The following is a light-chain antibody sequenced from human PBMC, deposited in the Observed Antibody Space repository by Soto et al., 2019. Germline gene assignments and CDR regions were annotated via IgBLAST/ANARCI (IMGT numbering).Light chain of an antibody. J-gene: IGKJ3*01. Sequence: EIVLTQSPGTLSLSPGERATLSCRASQSVSSSYLAWYQQKPGQAPRLLIYGASSRATGIPDRFSGSGSETDFTLTISRLEPEDFAVYYCQQYGSSPRFTFGPGTKLDIK. CDR2: GAS. CDR3: QQYGSSPRFT. CDR1: QSVSSSY. V-gene: IGKV3-20*01.